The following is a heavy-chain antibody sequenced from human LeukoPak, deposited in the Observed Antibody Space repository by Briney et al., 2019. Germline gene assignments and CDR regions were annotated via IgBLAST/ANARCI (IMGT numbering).Heavy chain of an antibody. J-gene: IGHJ6*04. D-gene: IGHD6-6*01. CDR3: AKDSIAPSPFYGMDV. CDR1: GFTFSTYA. V-gene: IGHV3-23*01. Sequence: GGSLRLSCAASGFTFSTYAMSWVRQAPGKGLEWISIISSGGDTYYADSVTGRFTISRDNSKNSLYLQMNRLRAEDTAVYYCAKDSIAPSPFYGMDVWGKGTTVTVSS. CDR2: ISSGGDT.